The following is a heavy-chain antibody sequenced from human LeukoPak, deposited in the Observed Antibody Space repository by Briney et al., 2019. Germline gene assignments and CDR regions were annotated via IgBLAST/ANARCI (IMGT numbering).Heavy chain of an antibody. CDR3: AKPLMRDRWFGES. V-gene: IGHV3-21*06. D-gene: IGHD3-10*01. Sequence: PGGSLRLSCAASGFTFSSYSMNWVRQAPGKGLEWVSSISSSSSYIYYADSVKGRFTISKDTSRNTVFPQMKSLRLDDTAVYYCAKPLMRDRWFGESWGQGTLVTVSS. J-gene: IGHJ5*02. CDR1: GFTFSSYS. CDR2: ISSSSSYI.